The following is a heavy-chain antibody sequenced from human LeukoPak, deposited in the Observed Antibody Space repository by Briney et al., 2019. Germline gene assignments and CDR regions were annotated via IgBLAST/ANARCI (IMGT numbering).Heavy chain of an antibody. CDR2: VDPEDGET. CDR1: GYTFTDYY. Sequence: GASVKISCKVSGYTFTDYYMHWVRQAPGKGLEWMGLVDPEDGETIYAEKFQGRVTITADTSTDTAYVELSSLRSEDTAVYYCATAGGWELPFDYWGQGTLVTVSS. CDR3: ATAGGWELPFDY. V-gene: IGHV1-69-2*01. D-gene: IGHD1-26*01. J-gene: IGHJ4*02.